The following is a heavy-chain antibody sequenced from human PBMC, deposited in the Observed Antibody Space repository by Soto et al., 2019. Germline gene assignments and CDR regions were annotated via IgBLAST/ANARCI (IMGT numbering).Heavy chain of an antibody. D-gene: IGHD2-2*02. CDR2: ISAYNGNT. Sequence: ASVKVSCKASGYTFTSYGISWVRQAPGQGLEWMGWISAYNGNTNYAQKLQGRVTMTTDTSTSTAYMELRSLRSDDTAVYYCARDIHCSSTSCYTGFGYYYYGMDVWGQGTTVTVSS. CDR3: ARDIHCSSTSCYTGFGYYYYGMDV. V-gene: IGHV1-18*01. J-gene: IGHJ6*02. CDR1: GYTFTSYG.